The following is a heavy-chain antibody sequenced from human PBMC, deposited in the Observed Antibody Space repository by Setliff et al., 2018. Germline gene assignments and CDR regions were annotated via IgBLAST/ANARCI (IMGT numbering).Heavy chain of an antibody. CDR3: ARVSAIDKRVDY. D-gene: IGHD3-22*01. V-gene: IGHV4-39*01. Sequence: SETLSLTCTVSGGSISSGDYYWSWIRQPPGKGPEWIGSIYFTGTTFYSPSLKSRVTISVDTSKNQFSLKLSSVTAADTAVYYCARVSAIDKRVDYWGQGTLVTVPQ. CDR2: IYFTGTT. J-gene: IGHJ4*02. CDR1: GGSISSGDYY.